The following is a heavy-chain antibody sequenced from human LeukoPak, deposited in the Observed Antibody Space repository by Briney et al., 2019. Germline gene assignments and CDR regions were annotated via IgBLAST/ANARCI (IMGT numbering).Heavy chain of an antibody. V-gene: IGHV3-23*01. CDR3: AKGTESGWYAYFDY. J-gene: IGHJ4*02. CDR1: GFTFSSFA. D-gene: IGHD6-19*01. Sequence: GGSLRLSCAASGFTFSSFAMSWVRQTPRKGLEWVSTIGNTGTNTYYADSVRGRFTISRDNSRNTLFLQMNSLRAEDTAVYYCAKGTESGWYAYFDYWGQGTLVTVSS. CDR2: IGNTGTNT.